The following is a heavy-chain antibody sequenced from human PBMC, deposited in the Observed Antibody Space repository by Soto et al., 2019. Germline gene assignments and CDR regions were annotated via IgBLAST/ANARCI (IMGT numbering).Heavy chain of an antibody. CDR1: GASITSLYYY. CDR3: ARRGGGSSSFFDY. CDR2: SYHSGST. Sequence: SETLSLTCTVSGASITSLYYYWGWIRHPPGKGLEWIGSSYHSGSTYYAPSLMSRVAMSVDTSKNQFSLKLNSVTAADTAVYYCARRGGGSSSFFDYWGQGTLVTVSS. J-gene: IGHJ4*02. V-gene: IGHV4-39*01. D-gene: IGHD6-6*01.